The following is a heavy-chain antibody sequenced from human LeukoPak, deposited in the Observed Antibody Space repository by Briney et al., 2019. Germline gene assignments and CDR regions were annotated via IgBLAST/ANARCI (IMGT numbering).Heavy chain of an antibody. Sequence: ASVKVSCKASGGTFSSYAISWVRQAPGQGLEWTGRIIPILGIANYAQKFQGRVTITADRSTSTAYMELSSLRSEDTAVYYCARLIAYSSSQPFDYWGQGTLVTVSS. CDR2: IIPILGIA. V-gene: IGHV1-69*04. CDR3: ARLIAYSSSQPFDY. D-gene: IGHD6-6*01. CDR1: GGTFSSYA. J-gene: IGHJ4*02.